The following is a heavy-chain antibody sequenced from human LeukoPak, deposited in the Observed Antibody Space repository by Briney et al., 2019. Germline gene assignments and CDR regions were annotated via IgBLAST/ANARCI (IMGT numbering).Heavy chain of an antibody. Sequence: SETLSLTCAVYGGSFSGYYWSWIRQPPGKGLEWIGEINHSGSTNYNPSLKSRVTISVDTSKNRFSLKLSSVTAADTAVYYCARGGDAFDIWGQGTMVTVSS. V-gene: IGHV4-34*01. CDR2: INHSGST. CDR1: GGSFSGYY. J-gene: IGHJ3*02. CDR3: ARGGDAFDI.